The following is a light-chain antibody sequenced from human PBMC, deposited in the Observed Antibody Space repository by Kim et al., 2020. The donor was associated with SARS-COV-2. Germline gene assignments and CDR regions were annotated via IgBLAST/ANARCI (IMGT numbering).Light chain of an antibody. CDR1: SLRKYY. V-gene: IGLV3-19*01. J-gene: IGLJ3*02. CDR3: NCRDTSGDSQWV. CDR2: GKN. Sequence: SSELTQDPAVSVALGQTVKITCQGDSLRKYYASWYQQRPGQAPVLVIYGKNNRPSGIPNRFSGSSSRNTASLTITGTRAEDEADYYCNCRDTSGDSQWVFGGGTQLTVL.